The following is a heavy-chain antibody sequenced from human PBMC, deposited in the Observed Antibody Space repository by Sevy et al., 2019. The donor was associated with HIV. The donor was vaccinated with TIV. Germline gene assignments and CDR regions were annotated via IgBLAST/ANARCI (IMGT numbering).Heavy chain of an antibody. Sequence: ASVKVSCKVSGYTLTGFSMHWVRQAPGKGLEWMATFDPEDDETIYAEKFQGRVTMTEDTSTDTVYMELSSLRSEDTAVYYCATTKDYDDSSAYPFDYWGQGTLVTVS. CDR3: ATTKDYDDSSAYPFDY. J-gene: IGHJ4*02. V-gene: IGHV1-24*01. CDR2: FDPEDDET. D-gene: IGHD3-22*01. CDR1: GYTLTGFS.